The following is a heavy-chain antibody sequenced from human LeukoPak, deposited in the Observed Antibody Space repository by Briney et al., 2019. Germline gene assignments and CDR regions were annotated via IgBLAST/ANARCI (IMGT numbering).Heavy chain of an antibody. CDR1: GGSISSSSYY. CDR2: IYYSGST. D-gene: IGHD3-10*01. V-gene: IGHV4-39*07. J-gene: IGHJ6*03. Sequence: SETLSLTCTVSGGSISSSSYYWGWIRPPPGKGLEWIGSIYYSGSTYYNPSLKSRVTISVDTSKNQFSLKLSSVTAADTAVYYCARLRGITMVRGGYYMDVWGKGTTVTISS. CDR3: ARLRGITMVRGGYYMDV.